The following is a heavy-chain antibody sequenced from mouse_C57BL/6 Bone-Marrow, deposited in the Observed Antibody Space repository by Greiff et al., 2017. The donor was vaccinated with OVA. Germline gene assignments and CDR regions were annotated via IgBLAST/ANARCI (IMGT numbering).Heavy chain of an antibody. CDR1: GFTFSDYG. D-gene: IGHD1-1*01. CDR3: ARRNYYGDYFDY. J-gene: IGHJ2*01. CDR2: ISNLAYSI. V-gene: IGHV5-15*04. Sequence: DVQLVESGGGLVQPGGSLKLSCAASGFTFSDYGMAWVRQAPRKGPEWVAFISNLAYSIYYADTVTGRFTISRENAKNTLYLEMSSLRSEDTAMYYCARRNYYGDYFDYWGQGTTLTVSS.